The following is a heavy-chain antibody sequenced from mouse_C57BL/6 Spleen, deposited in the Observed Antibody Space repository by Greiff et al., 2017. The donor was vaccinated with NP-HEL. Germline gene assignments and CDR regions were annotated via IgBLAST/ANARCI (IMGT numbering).Heavy chain of an antibody. CDR1: GYTFTDYE. V-gene: IGHV1-15*01. Sequence: VKLVESGAELVRPGASVTLSCKASGYTFTDYEMHWVKQTPVHGLEWIGAIDPETGGTAYNQKFKGKAILTADKSSSTAYMELRSLTSEDSAVYYCAHGSSYDWYFDVWGTGTTVTVSS. J-gene: IGHJ1*03. D-gene: IGHD1-1*01. CDR3: AHGSSYDWYFDV. CDR2: IDPETGGT.